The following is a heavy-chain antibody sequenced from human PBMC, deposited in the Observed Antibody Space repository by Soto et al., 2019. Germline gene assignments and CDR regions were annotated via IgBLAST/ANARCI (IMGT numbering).Heavy chain of an antibody. CDR2: ISGSGGST. D-gene: IGHD6-13*01. CDR3: AYSSTPFDY. Sequence: PGGSLRLSCAASGFTFSDYYMNWIRQAPGKGLEWVSAISGSGGSTYYADSVKGRFTISRDNSKNTLYLQMNSLRAEDTAVYYCAYSSTPFDYWGQGTLVTVSS. CDR1: GFTFSDYY. V-gene: IGHV3-23*01. J-gene: IGHJ4*02.